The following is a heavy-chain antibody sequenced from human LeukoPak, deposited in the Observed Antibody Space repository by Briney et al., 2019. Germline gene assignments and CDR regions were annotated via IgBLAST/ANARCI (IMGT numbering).Heavy chain of an antibody. D-gene: IGHD5-18*01. CDR1: GGSISSYY. CDR2: IYYSGST. V-gene: IGHV4-59*01. CDR3: ARGGIQLWFDAFDI. Sequence: SETLSLTCTVSGGSISSYYWSWIQQPPGKGLEWIGYIYYSGSTNYNPSLKSRVTISVDTSKNQFSLKLSSVTAADTAVYYCARGGIQLWFDAFDIWGQGTMVTVSS. J-gene: IGHJ3*02.